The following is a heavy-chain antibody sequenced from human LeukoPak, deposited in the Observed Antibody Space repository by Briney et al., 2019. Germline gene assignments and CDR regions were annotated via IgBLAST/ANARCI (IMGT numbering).Heavy chain of an antibody. V-gene: IGHV1-69*05. J-gene: IGHJ4*02. Sequence: SVKVSCKASGYTFTSYYMHWVRQAPGQGLEWMGGIIPIFGTANYAQKFQGRVTITTDESTSTAYMELSSLRSEDTAVYYCARIAVAGPSYWGQGTLVTVSS. CDR2: IIPIFGTA. CDR1: GYTFTSYY. D-gene: IGHD6-19*01. CDR3: ARIAVAGPSY.